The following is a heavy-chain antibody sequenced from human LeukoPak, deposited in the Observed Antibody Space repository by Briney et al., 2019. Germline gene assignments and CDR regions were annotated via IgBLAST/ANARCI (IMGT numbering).Heavy chain of an antibody. Sequence: ASVKVSCKASGYTFTSYGISWVRQAPGQGLEWMGWISGNNGNTNYAQHLQGRVTMTTETSTSTAYMELRSLRSDDTAVNYCSRDVFSTYYYDSSGLGEAFEIWGRGTMVTVSS. CDR3: SRDVFSTYYYDSSGLGEAFEI. CDR2: ISGNNGNT. CDR1: GYTFTSYG. V-gene: IGHV1-18*01. J-gene: IGHJ3*02. D-gene: IGHD3-22*01.